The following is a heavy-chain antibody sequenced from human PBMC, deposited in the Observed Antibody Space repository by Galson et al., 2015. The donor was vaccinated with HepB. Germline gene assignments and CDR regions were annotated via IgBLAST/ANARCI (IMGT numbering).Heavy chain of an antibody. CDR3: ARDRLHSLDY. CDR1: GYTFNRYD. V-gene: IGHV1-18*01. J-gene: IGHJ4*02. Sequence: SVKVSCKASGYTFNRYDVTWVRQVPGQGLERMGWISANTGNTNYAQKFQGRVTLTRDTSTSSVHMELRSLRIDDTAVYYCARDRLHSLDYWGPGSLVTVSS. CDR2: ISANTGNT. D-gene: IGHD2-15*01.